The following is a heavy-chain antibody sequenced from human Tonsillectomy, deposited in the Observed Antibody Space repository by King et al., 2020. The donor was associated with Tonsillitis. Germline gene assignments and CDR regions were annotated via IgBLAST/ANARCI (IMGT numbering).Heavy chain of an antibody. Sequence: QLVQSGGGLVKPGGSLRLSCAASGFTFSDYYMSWIRQAPGKGLEWVSYISSSGSTIYYADSVKGRFTISRDNAKNSLYLQMNSLRAEDTAVYYCARDQIVVVPAAPPYYYYYGMDVWGQGTTVTVSS. D-gene: IGHD2-2*01. J-gene: IGHJ6*02. CDR2: ISSSGSTI. CDR3: ARDQIVVVPAAPPYYYYYGMDV. V-gene: IGHV3-11*01. CDR1: GFTFSDYY.